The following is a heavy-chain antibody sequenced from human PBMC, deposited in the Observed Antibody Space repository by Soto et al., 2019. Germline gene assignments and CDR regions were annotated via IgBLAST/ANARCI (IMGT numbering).Heavy chain of an antibody. CDR3: AVSRFGELWGSNWFDP. V-gene: IGHV4-30-4*01. CDR1: GGSISSGDYY. Sequence: QVQLQESGPGLVKPSQTLSLTCTVSGGSISSGDYYWSWIRQPPGKGLEWIGYIYYSGSTYYNPSLKSRVTIAVDTSKNQFSLKLSSVTAADTAVYDCAVSRFGELWGSNWFDPWGQGTLVTVSS. CDR2: IYYSGST. J-gene: IGHJ5*02. D-gene: IGHD3-10*01.